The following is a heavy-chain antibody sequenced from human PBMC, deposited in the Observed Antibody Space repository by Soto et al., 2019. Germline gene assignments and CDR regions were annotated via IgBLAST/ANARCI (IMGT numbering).Heavy chain of an antibody. D-gene: IGHD3-3*01. V-gene: IGHV1-69*06. Sequence: SVKVYFKTSGRSFNDYTISLGRQTPGQGLEWVPGIIPFFNKADYAQRFRGRITITASKYTGTINMALRSLTSEDTGVYYCATGGLDTFWSGKYPRTWFYGMDVWGQGTTVTVSS. CDR3: ATGGLDTFWSGKYPRTWFYGMDV. J-gene: IGHJ6*02. CDR2: IIPFFNKA. CDR1: GRSFNDYT.